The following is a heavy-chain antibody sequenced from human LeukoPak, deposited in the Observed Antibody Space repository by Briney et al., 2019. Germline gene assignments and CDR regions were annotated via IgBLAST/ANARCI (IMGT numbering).Heavy chain of an antibody. CDR2: INHSGST. CDR3: ARVQRRRYNWNDAGDY. D-gene: IGHD1-1*01. Sequence: SKTLSLTCAVYGGSFSGYYWSWIRQPPGKGLEWIGEINHSGSTNYNPSLKSRVTISVDTSKNQFSLKLSSVTAADTAVYYCARVQRRRYNWNDAGDYWGQGTLVTVSS. V-gene: IGHV4-34*01. CDR1: GGSFSGYY. J-gene: IGHJ4*02.